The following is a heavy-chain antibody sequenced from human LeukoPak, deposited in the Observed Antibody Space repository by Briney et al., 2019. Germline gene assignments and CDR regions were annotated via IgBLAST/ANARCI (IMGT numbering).Heavy chain of an antibody. CDR2: ISSSSSYI. Sequence: GGSLRLSCAASGFTFSSYAMTWVRQAPGKGLEWVSSISSSSSYIYYADSVKGRFTISRDNAKNSLYLQMNSLRAEDTAVYYCARLYDGSAYHADHFDYWGQGTLVIVSS. V-gene: IGHV3-21*01. CDR1: GFTFSSYA. J-gene: IGHJ4*02. CDR3: ARLYDGSAYHADHFDY. D-gene: IGHD3-22*01.